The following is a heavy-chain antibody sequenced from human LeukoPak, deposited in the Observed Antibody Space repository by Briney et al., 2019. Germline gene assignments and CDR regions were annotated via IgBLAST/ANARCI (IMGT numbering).Heavy chain of an antibody. D-gene: IGHD3-3*01. Sequence: PSETLSLTCAVYGGSFIGYQWSWIRQPPGKGLECIGEINHSGSTNYNPSLKSRVTMSVDTSKNQFSLKLSSVTAADTAVYYCARDSYYYDFWSGYLYYWGQGTLVTVSS. J-gene: IGHJ4*02. CDR3: ARDSYYYDFWSGYLYY. CDR2: INHSGST. V-gene: IGHV4-34*01. CDR1: GGSFIGYQ.